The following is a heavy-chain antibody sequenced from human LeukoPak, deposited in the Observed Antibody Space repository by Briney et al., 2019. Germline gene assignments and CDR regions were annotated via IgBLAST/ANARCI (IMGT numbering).Heavy chain of an antibody. Sequence: GGSLRLSCAASGFTVSSNYMSWVRQAPGKGLEWVSVISSGGSTYYAASVKGRFTISRDNSKNTLYLQMNSLRAEDTAAYYCARGTDLPYYYYGMDVWGQGTTVTVSS. J-gene: IGHJ6*02. V-gene: IGHV3-53*01. CDR1: GFTVSSNY. CDR3: ARGTDLPYYYYGMDV. CDR2: ISSGGST.